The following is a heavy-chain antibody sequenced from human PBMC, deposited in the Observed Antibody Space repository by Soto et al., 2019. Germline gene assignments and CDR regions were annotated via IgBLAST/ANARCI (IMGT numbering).Heavy chain of an antibody. V-gene: IGHV3-7*01. Sequence: GGSLRLSCAASGFTFSSYWMSWVRQAPGKGLEWVANIKQDGSEKYYVDSVKGRFTISRDNAKNSLYLQMNSLRAEDTAVYYCARYRGGRNTYFDYWGQGTLVTVSS. CDR1: GFTFSSYW. CDR3: ARYRGGRNTYFDY. J-gene: IGHJ4*02. D-gene: IGHD6-25*01. CDR2: IKQDGSEK.